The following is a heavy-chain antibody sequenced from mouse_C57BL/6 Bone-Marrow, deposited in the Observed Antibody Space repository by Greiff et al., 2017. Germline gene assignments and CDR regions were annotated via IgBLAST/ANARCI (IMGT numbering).Heavy chain of an antibody. CDR2: IYPGRGST. V-gene: IGHV1-55*01. Sequence: QVQLKQPGAELVKPGASVKMSCKASGYTFTSYWITWVKQRPGQGLEWIGDIYPGRGSTNYNEKFKSKATLTVDTSSSTAYMQRSSLTSEDSAVYYCARPYYSNYWYFDVWGTGTTVTVSS. J-gene: IGHJ1*03. D-gene: IGHD2-5*01. CDR1: GYTFTSYW. CDR3: ARPYYSNYWYFDV.